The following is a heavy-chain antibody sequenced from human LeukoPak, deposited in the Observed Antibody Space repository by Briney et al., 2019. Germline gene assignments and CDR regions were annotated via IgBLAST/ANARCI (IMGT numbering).Heavy chain of an antibody. J-gene: IGHJ4*02. CDR3: ARGLVIAVAGPFFDY. CDR1: GFTFSSYA. Sequence: GSLRLSCSASGFTFSSYAMHWVRQAPGKGLEYVSAISSNGGSTYYADSVKGRFTISRDNSKNTLYLQMSSLRAEDTAVYYCARGLVIAVAGPFFDYWGQGTLVTVSS. CDR2: ISSNGGST. D-gene: IGHD6-19*01. V-gene: IGHV3-64D*06.